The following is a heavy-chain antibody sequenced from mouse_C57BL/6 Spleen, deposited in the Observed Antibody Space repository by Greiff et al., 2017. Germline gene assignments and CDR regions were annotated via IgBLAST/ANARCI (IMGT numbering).Heavy chain of an antibody. Sequence: EVKLQESGPGLVKPSQSLSLTCSVTGYSITSGYYWNWIRQFPGNKLEWMGYISYDGSNKYNPSLKNRISITRDTSKNQFFLKLNSVTTEDTATYYCARMDDYAWFAYWGQGTLVTVSA. V-gene: IGHV3-6*01. J-gene: IGHJ3*01. D-gene: IGHD2-4*01. CDR1: GYSITSGYY. CDR2: ISYDGSN. CDR3: ARMDDYAWFAY.